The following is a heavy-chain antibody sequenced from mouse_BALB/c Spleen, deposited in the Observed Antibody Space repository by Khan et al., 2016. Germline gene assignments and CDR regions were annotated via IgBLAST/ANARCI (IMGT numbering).Heavy chain of an antibody. J-gene: IGHJ2*01. CDR3: ARGIPPDY. CDR2: IYPGDGDT. CDR1: GYTFTSYW. Sequence: QVQLQQSGAELARPGASVKLSCKASGYTFTSYWMQWVKQRPGQGLEWIGDIYPGDGDTRYTQKFKDKATLTADKSSSTAYMQLSSLASEDSAVYYCARGIPPDYWGQGTTLTVSS. V-gene: IGHV1-87*01.